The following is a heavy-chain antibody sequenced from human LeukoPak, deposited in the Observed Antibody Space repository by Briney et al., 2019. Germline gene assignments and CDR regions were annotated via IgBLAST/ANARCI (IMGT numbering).Heavy chain of an antibody. Sequence: GASVKVSCKASGCTFTGYYMHWVRQAPGQGLEWMGWINPNSGGTSYAQKFQGRVTMTRDTSISTAYMELSRLRSDDTAVYYCARRTDLSSSWYAIDNWFDPWGQGTLVTVSS. CDR1: GCTFTGYY. J-gene: IGHJ5*02. V-gene: IGHV1-2*02. CDR2: INPNSGGT. CDR3: ARRTDLSSSWYAIDNWFDP. D-gene: IGHD6-13*01.